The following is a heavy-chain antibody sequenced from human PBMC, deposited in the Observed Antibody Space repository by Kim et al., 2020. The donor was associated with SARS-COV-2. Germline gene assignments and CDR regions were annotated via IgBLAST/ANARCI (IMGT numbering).Heavy chain of an antibody. D-gene: IGHD5-18*01. CDR3: ARQTIAVDTAMAPVDLDY. J-gene: IGHJ4*02. CDR2: IYYSGST. V-gene: IGHV4-39*01. CDR1: GGSISSSSYY. Sequence: SETLSLTCTVSGGSISSSSYYWGWIRQPPGKGLEWIGSIYYSGSTYYNPSLKSRVTISVDTSKNQFSLKLSSVTAADTAVYYCARQTIAVDTAMAPVDLDYWGQGTLVTVSS.